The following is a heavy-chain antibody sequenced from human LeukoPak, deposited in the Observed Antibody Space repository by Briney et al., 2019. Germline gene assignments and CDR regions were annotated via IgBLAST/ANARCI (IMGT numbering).Heavy chain of an antibody. V-gene: IGHV3-9*01. CDR1: GFTFNDYA. J-gene: IGHJ3*02. Sequence: GRSLRLSCATSGFTFNDYAMYWVRQAPGKGLEWVSGISWNSRSIAYADSVKGRFTISRDNAKNSLYLQMNSLRAEDTAVYYCADHKYYYDSSGSPPPAFDIWGQGTMVTVSS. D-gene: IGHD3-22*01. CDR2: ISWNSRSI. CDR3: ADHKYYYDSSGSPPPAFDI.